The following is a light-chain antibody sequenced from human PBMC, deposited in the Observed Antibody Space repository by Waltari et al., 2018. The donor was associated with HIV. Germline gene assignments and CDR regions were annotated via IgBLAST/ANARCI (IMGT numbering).Light chain of an antibody. CDR1: SSNIGSNY. J-gene: IGLJ1*01. Sequence: QSVLTQPPSASGTPGQRVTISCSGSSSNIGSNYVYWYQQLPGTAPKLLIYSNNQRPLGVPDRFSGSKSGTSASLAISGLRSEDEADYYCAAWDDSLRGFYVFGTGTKVTVL. CDR2: SNN. CDR3: AAWDDSLRGFYV. V-gene: IGLV1-47*01.